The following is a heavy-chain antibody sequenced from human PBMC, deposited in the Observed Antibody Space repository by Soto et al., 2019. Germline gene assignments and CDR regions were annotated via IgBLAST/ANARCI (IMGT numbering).Heavy chain of an antibody. CDR2: IYPGDSDT. V-gene: IGHV5-51*01. CDR3: ARPPLVVGAPTPPYGMDV. D-gene: IGHD2-15*01. J-gene: IGHJ6*02. Sequence: GESLKISCKGSGYSFTSYWIGWVRQMPGKGLEWMGIIYPGDSDTRYSPSFQGQVTISADKSISTAYLQWSSLKASDTAIYYCARPPLVVGAPTPPYGMDVWGQGTTVTVSS. CDR1: GYSFTSYW.